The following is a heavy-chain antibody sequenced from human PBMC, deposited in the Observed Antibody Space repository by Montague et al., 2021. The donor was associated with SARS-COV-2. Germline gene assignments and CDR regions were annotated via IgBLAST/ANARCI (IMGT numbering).Heavy chain of an antibody. Sequence: SETLSLTCAVYGGSFSGYHWNWIRQPPGKGLEWIGEINHGGITNYNPSLKSRLTISADTSKNQFSLKLTSVAAADTAVYYCARLRDGVVPSPILGVGPYYSYYCIDVWGQGTTVTVSS. CDR3: ARLRDGVVPSPILGVGPYYSYYCIDV. D-gene: IGHD2-15*01. V-gene: IGHV4-34*01. J-gene: IGHJ6*01. CDR1: GGSFSGYH. CDR2: INHGGIT.